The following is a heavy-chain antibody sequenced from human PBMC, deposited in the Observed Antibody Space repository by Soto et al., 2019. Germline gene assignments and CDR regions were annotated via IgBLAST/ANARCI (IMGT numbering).Heavy chain of an antibody. Sequence: SETPSLTCTVCGGSISSSSYYGGWIRQPPGKGLEWIGSIYYSGSTYYNPSLKSRVTISVDTSKNQFSLKLSSVTAADTAVYYCASPSYLAAGTVFGYYYGMDVWGQGTTVTVSS. V-gene: IGHV4-39*01. D-gene: IGHD6-13*01. CDR1: GGSISSSSYY. CDR3: ASPSYLAAGTVFGYYYGMDV. J-gene: IGHJ6*02. CDR2: IYYSGST.